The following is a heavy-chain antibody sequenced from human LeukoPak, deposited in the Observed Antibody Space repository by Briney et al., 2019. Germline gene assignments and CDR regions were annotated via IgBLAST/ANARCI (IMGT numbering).Heavy chain of an antibody. D-gene: IGHD3-9*01. V-gene: IGHV4-38-2*02. CDR2: IYQSGNT. CDR1: GYSISSGYY. Sequence: PSETLSLMCAVSGYSISSGYYWGWIRQPPGKGLEWIGSIYQSGNTLYDPSLKSRVTISVDTSKNQFSLKVTSVTAADTAVYYCAREEVNDALDFWGQGTMVIVSS. J-gene: IGHJ3*01. CDR3: AREEVNDALDF.